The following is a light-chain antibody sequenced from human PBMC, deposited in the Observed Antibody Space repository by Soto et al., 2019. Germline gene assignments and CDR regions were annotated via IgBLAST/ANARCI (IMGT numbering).Light chain of an antibody. V-gene: IGKV1-33*01. Sequence: DIRMTQSPSSLSASVGDRVTITCQASQDISNYLNWYQQKPGKAPKLLIYDASNLETGVPSSFSGSGSGTDFTFTISSLQPEDITTYYCQQYDNLPWTFGQGTKVEIK. CDR2: DAS. CDR1: QDISNY. CDR3: QQYDNLPWT. J-gene: IGKJ1*01.